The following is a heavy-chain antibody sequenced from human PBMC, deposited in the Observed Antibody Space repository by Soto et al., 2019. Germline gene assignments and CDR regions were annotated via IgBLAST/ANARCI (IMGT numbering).Heavy chain of an antibody. J-gene: IGHJ4*02. Sequence: GGSLRLSCAASGFTFSSYWMHWVRQAPGKGLVWVSRINSDGSITSYADSVKGRFTISRDSAKNTLFLQMNGLRAEDTAVYYCVRDREYCSSTSCYGGIVDCWGQGTLVTVSS. V-gene: IGHV3-74*01. CDR2: INSDGSIT. D-gene: IGHD2-2*01. CDR3: VRDREYCSSTSCYGGIVDC. CDR1: GFTFSSYW.